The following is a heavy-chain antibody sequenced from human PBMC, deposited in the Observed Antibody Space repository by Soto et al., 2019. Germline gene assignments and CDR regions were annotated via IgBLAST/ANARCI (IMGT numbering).Heavy chain of an antibody. J-gene: IGHJ4*02. Sequence: QVQLQQWGAGLLKPSETLSLTCAVYGGSFSGYYWSWIRQPPGKGLEWIGEINHSGSTNYNPSLKSRVTISVDTSKNQFSLKLSSVTAADTAVYYCARGNGSGSYLHFDYWGQGTLVTVSS. CDR3: ARGNGSGSYLHFDY. CDR2: INHSGST. CDR1: GGSFSGYY. D-gene: IGHD3-10*01. V-gene: IGHV4-34*01.